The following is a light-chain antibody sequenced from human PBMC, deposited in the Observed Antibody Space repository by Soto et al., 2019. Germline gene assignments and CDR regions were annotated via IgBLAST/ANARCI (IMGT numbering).Light chain of an antibody. CDR3: QSYDSSLSGHYV. V-gene: IGLV1-40*01. CDR1: SANIGAGCD. J-gene: IGLJ1*01. CDR2: GNS. Sequence: QSVLTQPPSVSGAPGQRVTISCAGSSANIGAGCDVHWYQQLPGTAPKLLIYGNSNRPSGVPDRFSGSKSGTSASLAITGLQAKDEADYYCQSYDSSLSGHYVFGTGTKLTVL.